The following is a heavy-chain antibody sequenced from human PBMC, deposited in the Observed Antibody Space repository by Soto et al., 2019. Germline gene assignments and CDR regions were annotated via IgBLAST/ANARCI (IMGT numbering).Heavy chain of an antibody. CDR2: MGYDGLRR. CDR3: VEEYSPPFFDS. V-gene: IGHV3-33*03. J-gene: IGHJ4*02. CDR1: GFTLSNYG. D-gene: IGHD3-10*02. Sequence: PGGSLRLSCVGSGFTLSNYGLHWVRQAPGKGLEWVALMGYDGLRRNYLDSVLGRFTVSRDSSTNKIYLLMNSLRAEERGNYVSVEEYSPPFFDSWGQGTPVTVSS.